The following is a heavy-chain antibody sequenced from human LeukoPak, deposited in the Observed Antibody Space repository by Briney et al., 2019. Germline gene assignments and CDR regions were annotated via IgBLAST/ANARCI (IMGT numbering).Heavy chain of an antibody. D-gene: IGHD2-2*01. V-gene: IGHV4-34*01. CDR2: INHSGST. J-gene: IGHJ5*02. CDR1: GGSFSGYY. CDR3: ARGSRYCRSTSCYGWFDP. Sequence: PSETLSLTCAVYGGSFSGYYWSWLRQPPGKGLEWIREINHSGSTNYNPSRKSRVTISVDTSKHQFSLKLSSVTAADTAVYYCARGSRYCRSTSCYGWFDPWLQGTLVTVSS.